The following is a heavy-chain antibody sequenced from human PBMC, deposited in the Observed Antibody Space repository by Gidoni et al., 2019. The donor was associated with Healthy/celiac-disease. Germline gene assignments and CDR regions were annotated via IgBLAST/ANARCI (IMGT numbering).Heavy chain of an antibody. V-gene: IGHV3-21*01. CDR2: ISSSSSYI. J-gene: IGHJ4*02. D-gene: IGHD4-4*01. CDR1: GFTFSNYN. CDR3: ARDGTQGMATVPPHFDY. Sequence: EVQLVESGGGLVKPGGSLRLSCAASGFTFSNYNMNWVRQAPGKGLEWVSSISSSSSYIYYADSVKGRFTVSRDNAKNSLYLQMNNLRAEDTAVYYCARDGTQGMATVPPHFDYWGQGTLVTVSS.